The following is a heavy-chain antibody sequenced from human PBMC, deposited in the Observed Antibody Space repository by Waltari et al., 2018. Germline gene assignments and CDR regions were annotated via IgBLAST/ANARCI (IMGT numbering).Heavy chain of an antibody. V-gene: IGHV1-69*01. CDR1: GGSFSRYA. D-gene: IGHD5-12*01. CDR3: ARSPGERWLQMFFDY. CDR2: IIPIFRTP. Sequence: QVQLAQSGAEVKKPGSSLKVSCKASGGSFSRYAIRWVRQVPGQGLEWMGGIIPIFRTPNYAQKFLDRVTITAEESTNTVYMELRSLRPEDTAVYYCARSPGERWLQMFFDYWGQGTLVTVSS. J-gene: IGHJ4*02.